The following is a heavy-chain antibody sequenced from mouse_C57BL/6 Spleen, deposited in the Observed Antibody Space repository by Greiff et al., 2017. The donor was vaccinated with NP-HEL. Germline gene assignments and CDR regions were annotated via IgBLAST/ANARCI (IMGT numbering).Heavy chain of an antibody. J-gene: IGHJ3*01. CDR3: ARDGYTRFDY. CDR1: GYAFSSSW. Sequence: VQLQQSGPELVKPGASVKISCKASGYAFSSSWMNWVKQRPGQGLEWIGRIYPGDGDTNYNGKFKGKATLTADKSSSTAYMQLSSLTSEDSAVYFCARDGYTRFDYWGQGTLVTVSA. CDR2: IYPGDGDT. V-gene: IGHV1-82*01. D-gene: IGHD2-3*01.